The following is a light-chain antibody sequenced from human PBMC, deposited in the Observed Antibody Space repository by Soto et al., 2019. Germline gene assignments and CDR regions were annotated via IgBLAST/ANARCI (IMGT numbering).Light chain of an antibody. Sequence: QSAPTQPASVSGSPGQSITISCTGSSSNVGGYAYVSWYQQHPGKAPRLIISEVTNRPSGISSRFSGSKSGNTASLTISGLQPEDEADYYCSSFTSRFTFVFGTGTKLTVL. V-gene: IGLV2-14*01. J-gene: IGLJ1*01. CDR2: EVT. CDR1: SSNVGGYAY. CDR3: SSFTSRFTFV.